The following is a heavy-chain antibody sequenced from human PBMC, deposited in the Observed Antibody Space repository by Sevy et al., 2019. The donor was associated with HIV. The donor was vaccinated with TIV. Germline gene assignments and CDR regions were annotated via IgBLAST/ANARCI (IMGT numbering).Heavy chain of an antibody. CDR3: ARDLPPSATTVAHFDY. CDR2: ISHSGVAI. J-gene: IGHJ4*02. Sequence: GGSLRLSCAASGFIFSRYEMNWVRQAPGKGLEWVSYISHSGVAINYAGSVKGRFTVSGDNAKNSLYLQMDSLGAEDTAVYYCARDLPPSATTVAHFDYWGQGTLVTVSS. V-gene: IGHV3-48*03. D-gene: IGHD4-17*01. CDR1: GFIFSRYE.